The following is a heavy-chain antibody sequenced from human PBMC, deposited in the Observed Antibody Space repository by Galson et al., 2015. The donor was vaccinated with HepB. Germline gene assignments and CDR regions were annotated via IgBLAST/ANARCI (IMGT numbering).Heavy chain of an antibody. CDR2: ITAGGGST. Sequence: SLRLSCAASGFTLHNYAMSWVCQAPGKGLGWVSAITAGGGSTYYADSVKGRFTISRDNSKNTLYLQMNSLRAEDTAVYYCAKNMLSNSKDSSGYYDPLHYWGQGTLVTVSS. CDR3: AKNMLSNSKDSSGYYDPLHY. J-gene: IGHJ4*02. D-gene: IGHD3-22*01. CDR1: GFTLHNYA. V-gene: IGHV3-23*01.